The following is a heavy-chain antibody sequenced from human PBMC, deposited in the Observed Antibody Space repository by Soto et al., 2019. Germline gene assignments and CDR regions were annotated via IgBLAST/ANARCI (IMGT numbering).Heavy chain of an antibody. Sequence: QVQLVQSGAEVKKPGASVKVSCKASGYTFTSYAMHWVRQAPGQRLEWMGWINAGNGNTKYSQKFQGRVTITRDTSASTAYSELSSLRSEDTAVYYCARNPLMMVGATTHRFDYWGQGTLVTVSS. J-gene: IGHJ4*02. D-gene: IGHD1-26*01. CDR2: INAGNGNT. CDR3: ARNPLMMVGATTHRFDY. CDR1: GYTFTSYA. V-gene: IGHV1-3*01.